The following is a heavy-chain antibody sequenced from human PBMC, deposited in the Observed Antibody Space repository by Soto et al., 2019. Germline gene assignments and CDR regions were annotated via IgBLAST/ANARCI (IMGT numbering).Heavy chain of an antibody. CDR1: GGTFSSYA. D-gene: IGHD3-9*01. Sequence: SVKVSCKASGGTFSSYAIRWVRQAPGQGLEWMGGIIPIFGTANYEQKFQGRVTIAADKSTSTAYMELSSLVSEDTAVYYCARGSRVLRYFDGLPGVHDGFDLWGQGTMVTVSS. CDR2: IIPIFGTA. V-gene: IGHV1-69*06. J-gene: IGHJ3*01. CDR3: ARGSRVLRYFDGLPGVHDGFDL.